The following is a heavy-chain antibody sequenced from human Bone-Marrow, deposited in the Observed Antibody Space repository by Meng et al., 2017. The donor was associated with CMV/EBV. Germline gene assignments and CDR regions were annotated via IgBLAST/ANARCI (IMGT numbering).Heavy chain of an antibody. CDR2: IRSKAYGGTT. CDR1: GFTFSHAW. Sequence: GESLKISCAASGFTFSHAWMSWVRQAPGKGLEWVGFIRSKAYGGTTEYAASVKGRFTISRDDSKSIAYLQMNSLKTEDTAVYYCTRETITIPVWGQGTTVTVSS. J-gene: IGHJ6*02. V-gene: IGHV3-49*04. D-gene: IGHD3-3*01. CDR3: TRETITIPV.